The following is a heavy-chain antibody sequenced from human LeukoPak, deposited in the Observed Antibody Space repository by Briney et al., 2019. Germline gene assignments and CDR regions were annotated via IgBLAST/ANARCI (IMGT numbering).Heavy chain of an antibody. D-gene: IGHD5-12*01. CDR2: IKSKTDGGTT. CDR3: TTYGGYEGLSDH. CDR1: GFTFSNPW. Sequence: GGSLRLSCAASGFTFSNPWMSWVRQAPGKGLEWVGRIKSKTDGGTTEYAAAVQGRFTISRDDSKNTLYLQMNSLKTEDTGVYYCTTYGGYEGLSDHWGQGTLVTVSS. V-gene: IGHV3-15*01. J-gene: IGHJ5*02.